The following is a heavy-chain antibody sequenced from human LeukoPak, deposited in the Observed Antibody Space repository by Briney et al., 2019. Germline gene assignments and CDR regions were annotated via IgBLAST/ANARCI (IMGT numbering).Heavy chain of an antibody. D-gene: IGHD3-10*01. CDR3: AREGKKAHYYGSGSYYNRAFDY. CDR2: INHSGST. CDR1: GGSFSGYY. J-gene: IGHJ4*02. V-gene: IGHV4-34*01. Sequence: PSETLSLTCAVYGGSFSGYYWSWIRQPPGKGLEWIGEINHSGSTNYNPSLKSRVTISVGTSKNQFSLKLSSVTAADTAVYYCAREGKKAHYYGSGSYYNRAFDYWGQGTLVTV.